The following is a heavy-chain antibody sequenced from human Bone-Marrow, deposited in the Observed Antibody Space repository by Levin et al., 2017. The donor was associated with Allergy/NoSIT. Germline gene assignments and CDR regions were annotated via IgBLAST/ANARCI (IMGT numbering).Heavy chain of an antibody. CDR2: IQSNGKT. D-gene: IGHD3-10*01. CDR3: ARDRFYSDSGSNFSWFDP. Sequence: HPSETLSLTCAASGFTFSTYWMHWVRQAPGKGLVWVSRIQSNGKTNYADSVKGRFTISRDNAKNTLYLQMNSLTVEDTAVYYCARDRFYSDSGSNFSWFDPWGQGTLVTVSS. V-gene: IGHV3-74*01. J-gene: IGHJ5*02. CDR1: GFTFSTYW.